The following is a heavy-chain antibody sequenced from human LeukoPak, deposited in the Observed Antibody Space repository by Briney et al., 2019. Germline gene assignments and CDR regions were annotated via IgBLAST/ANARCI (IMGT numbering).Heavy chain of an antibody. V-gene: IGHV1-18*01. J-gene: IGHJ6*03. CDR2: ISAYNGNT. Sequence: AASVKVSCKASGYTFTSYGISWVRQAPGQGLEWMGWISAYNGNTNYAQKLQGRVTMTTDTSTSTAYMELRSLRSDDTAVYYCARVPAYDRIYYYYYMDVWGKGTTVTISS. D-gene: IGHD5-12*01. CDR3: ARVPAYDRIYYYYYMDV. CDR1: GYTFTSYG.